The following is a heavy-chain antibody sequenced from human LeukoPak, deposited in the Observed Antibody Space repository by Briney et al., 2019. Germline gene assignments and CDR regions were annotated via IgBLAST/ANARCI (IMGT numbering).Heavy chain of an antibody. CDR1: GYSFASYW. D-gene: IGHD5-18*01. V-gene: IGHV5-51*01. J-gene: IGHJ4*02. CDR2: IDPSDYET. CDR3: ARQTAMGRSGDY. Sequence: GESLKISCKASGYSFASYWICWVRQVPGKGLEWMGIIDPSDYETRYTPSFQGQVTISVDKSLTTAYLQWNSLKASDTAMYYCARQTAMGRSGDYWGQGTLVTVSS.